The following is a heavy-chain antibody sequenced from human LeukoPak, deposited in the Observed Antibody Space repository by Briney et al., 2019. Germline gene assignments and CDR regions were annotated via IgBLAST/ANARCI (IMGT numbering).Heavy chain of an antibody. V-gene: IGHV3-23*01. D-gene: IGHD3-22*01. J-gene: IGHJ4*02. CDR3: AKTGVVITYFDY. CDR1: GFTFSSYA. Sequence: GGSLRLSCAASGFTFSSYAMSWVRQAPGKGLEWVSAISGSGGSTYYADSVKGRFTIYRDNSKNTLYLQMNSLRAEETAVYYCAKTGVVITYFDYWGQGTLVTVSS. CDR2: ISGSGGST.